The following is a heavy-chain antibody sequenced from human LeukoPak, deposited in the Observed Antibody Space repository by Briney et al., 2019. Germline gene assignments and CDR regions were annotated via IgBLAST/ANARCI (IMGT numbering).Heavy chain of an antibody. CDR1: GFTFSNYW. CDR2: IKPDVSEI. D-gene: IGHD3-16*01. CDR3: ARDKVGGPTKFDY. V-gene: IGHV3-7*01. J-gene: IGHJ4*02. Sequence: PGGSLRLSCAASGFTFSNYWMSWVRQAPGKGLEWVANIKPDVSEIFYVDSVKGRFTISRDNAKNYLYLQMNSLRAEDTAVYYCARDKVGGPTKFDYWGQGTLVTVSS.